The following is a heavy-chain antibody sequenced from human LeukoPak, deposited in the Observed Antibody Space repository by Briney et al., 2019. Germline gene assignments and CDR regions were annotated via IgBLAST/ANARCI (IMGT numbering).Heavy chain of an antibody. J-gene: IGHJ6*03. CDR3: ARLTSGSYYQHYYYYYMDV. D-gene: IGHD3-10*01. CDR2: IYYSGST. CDR1: GGSISSSSYY. Sequence: SETLSLTCTVSGGSISSSSYYWGWIRQPSGKGLEWIGSIYYSGSTYYNPSLKSRVTISVDTSKNQFSLKLSSVTAADTAVYYCARLTSGSYYQHYYYYYMDVWGKGTTVTVSS. V-gene: IGHV4-39*07.